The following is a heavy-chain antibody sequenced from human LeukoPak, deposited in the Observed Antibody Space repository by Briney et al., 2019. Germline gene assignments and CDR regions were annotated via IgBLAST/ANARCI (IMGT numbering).Heavy chain of an antibody. CDR2: LNGGGIT. J-gene: IGHJ4*02. CDR1: GFNFKIYG. Sequence: GGSLRLSCAASGFNFKIYGMTWVRQAPGKGLEWVSALNGGGITYYADSVKGRFTISRDTSTNTLYLQMNSLRAEDTAVHYCAKKGDYDISGYYPLDYWGQGTLVTVSS. CDR3: AKKGDYDISGYYPLDY. V-gene: IGHV3-23*01. D-gene: IGHD3-22*01.